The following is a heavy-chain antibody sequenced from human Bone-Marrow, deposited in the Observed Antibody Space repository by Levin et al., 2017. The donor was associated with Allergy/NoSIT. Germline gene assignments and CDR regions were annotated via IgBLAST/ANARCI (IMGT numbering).Heavy chain of an antibody. CDR2: IYYSGST. CDR1: GGSISSGGYH. D-gene: IGHD5-24*01. CDR3: AREDGSTFDS. V-gene: IGHV4-31*03. Sequence: SETLSLTCTVSGGSISSGGYHWSWIRQHAGKGLEWIGYIYYSGSTYYNPSLKSRAMISLDTSKNQSSLKVTSATAADAAVYYCAREDGSTFDSWGQGTLVTVSS. J-gene: IGHJ4*02.